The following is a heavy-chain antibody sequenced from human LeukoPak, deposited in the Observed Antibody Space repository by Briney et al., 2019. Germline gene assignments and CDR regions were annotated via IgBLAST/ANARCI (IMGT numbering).Heavy chain of an antibody. CDR1: GGSISNRNW. CDR3: ARNGAGWYFDY. D-gene: IGHD1-26*01. V-gene: IGHV4-4*02. Sequence: PSETLSLTCAVSGGSISNRNWWSWVRQPPGKGLEWIGEIYQSGSTNYSPSLKSRVTISVDKSKNQFSMNLTSVTAADTAVYYCARNGAGWYFDYWGQGTLVTVSS. J-gene: IGHJ4*02. CDR2: IYQSGST.